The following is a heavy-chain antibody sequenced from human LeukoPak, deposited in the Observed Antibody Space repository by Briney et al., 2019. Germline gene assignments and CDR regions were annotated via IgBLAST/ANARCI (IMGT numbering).Heavy chain of an antibody. CDR2: IRYDGSNK. Sequence: GGSLRLSCAASGFIFGSYGMHWVRQAPGKGLEWVAFIRYDGSNKYYADSVKGRFTISRDNSKNTLYLQMNSLRAEDTAVYYCAKDRDGIAAAGGDYWGQGTLVTVSS. J-gene: IGHJ4*02. CDR3: AKDRDGIAAAGGDY. D-gene: IGHD6-13*01. V-gene: IGHV3-30*02. CDR1: GFIFGSYG.